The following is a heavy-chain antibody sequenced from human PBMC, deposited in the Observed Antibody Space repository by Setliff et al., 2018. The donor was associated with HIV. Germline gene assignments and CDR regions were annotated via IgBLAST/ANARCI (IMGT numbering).Heavy chain of an antibody. CDR3: AAATTLLSPRA. D-gene: IGHD2-15*01. V-gene: IGHV4-59*08. Sequence: SETLSLTCTISGGSISLHYWSWIRQPPGKGLEWIGSIYQSGNTNYNPSLESRLTISVDTAKNQFSLKLSSVTAADTAVYYCAAATTLLSPRAWGQGTLVTVSS. J-gene: IGHJ5*02. CDR2: IYQSGNT. CDR1: GGSISLHY.